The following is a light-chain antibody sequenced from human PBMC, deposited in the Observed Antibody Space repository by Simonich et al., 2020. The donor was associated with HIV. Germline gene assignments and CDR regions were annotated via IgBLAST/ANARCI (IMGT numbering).Light chain of an antibody. CDR1: QGISNY. CDR3: QQYDTWWT. J-gene: IGKJ1*01. V-gene: IGKV1-16*02. Sequence: DIQMTQSPSSRSASVGDRVTITCRAGQGISNYLAWFQPKTGKAPKSRIFAASSLQDEVPSKFSGSGSGTDFTLTISSLQSEDFAVYYCQQYDTWWTFGQGTKVEIK. CDR2: AAS.